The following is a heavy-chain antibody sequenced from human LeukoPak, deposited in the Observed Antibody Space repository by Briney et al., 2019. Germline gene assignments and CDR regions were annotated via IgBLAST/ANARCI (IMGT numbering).Heavy chain of an antibody. Sequence: PSETLSLTCTVSGGSISSSSYYWGWIRQPPGKWLEWIVSIYYSGSTYYNPSLKSRVTISVDTSKNQFSLKLSSVTAADTAVYYCAGAPSSSWYFRLFDYWGQGTLVTVSS. D-gene: IGHD6-13*01. J-gene: IGHJ4*02. V-gene: IGHV4-39*01. CDR3: AGAPSSSWYFRLFDY. CDR1: GGSISSSSYY. CDR2: IYYSGST.